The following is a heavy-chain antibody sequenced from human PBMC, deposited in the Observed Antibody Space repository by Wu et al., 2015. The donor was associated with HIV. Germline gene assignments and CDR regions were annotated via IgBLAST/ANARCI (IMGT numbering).Heavy chain of an antibody. V-gene: IGHV1-69*12. J-gene: IGHJ6*03. D-gene: IGHD2-2*01. CDR3: AREGSVPAANYYYYMDV. CDR2: IIPIFGTA. Sequence: QVQLVQSGAEVKKPGSSVKVSCKASGGTFSSYAISWVRQAPGQGLEWMGGIIPIFGTANYAQKFQGRVTITADESTSTAYMELSSLRSEDTAVYYCAREGSVPAANYYYYMDVWGKGTTVTVSS. CDR1: GGTFSSYA.